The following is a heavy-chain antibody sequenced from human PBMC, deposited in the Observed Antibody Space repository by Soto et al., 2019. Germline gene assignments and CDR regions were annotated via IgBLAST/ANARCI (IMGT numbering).Heavy chain of an antibody. Sequence: QVQLQESGPGLVKPSETLSLTCTVSGGSISSYYWSWIRQPPGKGLEWIGDIYYSGSTNYNPSLKSRVTISVDTSKNQFSLKLSSVTAADTAVYYCARNKAAAGFPAGYYYYYMDVWGKGTTVTVSS. V-gene: IGHV4-59*08. CDR3: ARNKAAAGFPAGYYYYYMDV. CDR2: IYYSGST. J-gene: IGHJ6*03. D-gene: IGHD6-13*01. CDR1: GGSISSYY.